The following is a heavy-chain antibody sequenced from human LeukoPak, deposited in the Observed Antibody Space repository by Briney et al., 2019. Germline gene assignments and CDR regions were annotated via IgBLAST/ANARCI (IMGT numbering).Heavy chain of an antibody. J-gene: IGHJ3*02. V-gene: IGHV4-39*02. CDR1: GGSISSSSYY. CDR2: IYYSGST. D-gene: IGHD3-10*01. CDR3: ARELYYYGSGSYLDAFDI. Sequence: PSETLSLTCTVSGGSISSSSYYWGWIRQPPGKGLEWIESIYYSGSTYYNPSLKSRVTISVDTSKNQFSLKLSSVTAADTAVYYCARELYYYGSGSYLDAFDIWGQGTMVTVSS.